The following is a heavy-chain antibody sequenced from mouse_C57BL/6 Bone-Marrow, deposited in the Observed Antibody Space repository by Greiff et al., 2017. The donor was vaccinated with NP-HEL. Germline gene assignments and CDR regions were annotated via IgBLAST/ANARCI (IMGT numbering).Heavy chain of an antibody. CDR2: INPNNGGT. V-gene: IGHV1-26*01. J-gene: IGHJ2*01. CDR3: ARRTTVVYFDY. Sequence: VQLQQSGPELVKPGASVKISCKASGYTFTDYYMNWVKQSHGKSLEWIGDINPNNGGTSYNQKYKGKATLTVDKSSSTAYMELRSLKSEDSAVYYCARRTTVVYFDYWGQGTTLTVSS. D-gene: IGHD1-1*01. CDR1: GYTFTDYY.